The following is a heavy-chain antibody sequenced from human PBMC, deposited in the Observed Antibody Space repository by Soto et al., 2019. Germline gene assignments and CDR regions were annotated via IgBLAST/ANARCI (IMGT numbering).Heavy chain of an antibody. Sequence: PGGSLRLSCAASGFTVSSNYMSWVRQAPGKGLEWLSILYSGGNTYYADSVKGRFTISRDNSKNTLYLQMNNLRAEDTAVYFCGRDYANALDIWGQGTMVTVSS. D-gene: IGHD3-16*01. V-gene: IGHV3-53*01. CDR1: GFTVSSNY. CDR2: LYSGGNT. J-gene: IGHJ3*02. CDR3: GRDYANALDI.